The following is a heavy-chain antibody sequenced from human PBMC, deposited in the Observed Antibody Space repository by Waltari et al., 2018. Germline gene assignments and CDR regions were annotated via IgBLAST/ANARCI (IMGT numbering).Heavy chain of an antibody. CDR1: GFTFSSYG. CDR2: IRYDGSKK. CDR3: ARADVYSSGWPVDY. D-gene: IGHD6-19*01. J-gene: IGHJ4*02. Sequence: QVQLVESGGGVVQPGRSLRLSCAASGFTFSSYGMYWFRQAPGKGLEWVAFIRYDGSKKNYADSVKGRFTISRENSKNTLYLQMSNLTAEDTAVYYCARADVYSSGWPVDYWGQGTLVTVSS. V-gene: IGHV3-33*01.